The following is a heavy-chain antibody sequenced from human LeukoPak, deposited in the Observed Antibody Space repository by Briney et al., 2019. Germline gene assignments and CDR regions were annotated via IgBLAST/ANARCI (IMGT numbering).Heavy chain of an antibody. CDR1: GFTFSSYA. D-gene: IGHD3-3*01. J-gene: IGHJ6*02. CDR2: ISGSGGSI. Sequence: GGSLRLSCAASGFTFSSYAMSWVRQAPGKGLEGVSAISGSGGSIYYADSVKGRFTISRDNSKNTLYLQMNSLRAEDTAVYYCAKDQGQKAYYDFWSGYPGKYHGMDVWGQGTTVTVSS. CDR3: AKDQGQKAYYDFWSGYPGKYHGMDV. V-gene: IGHV3-23*01.